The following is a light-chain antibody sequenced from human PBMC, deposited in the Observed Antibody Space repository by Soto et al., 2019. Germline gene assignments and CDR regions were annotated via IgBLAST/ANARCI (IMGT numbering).Light chain of an antibody. V-gene: IGLV2-14*03. Sequence: QSALTQPASVSGSPGQSITISCTGTSSDVGAYDYVSWYQQHPDKAPKLMIYEVSNRPSGVSDLISGSKSVNTATLTISRPQADEEAVYYCSSYTSSSTRVLGNEAKVTVL. CDR2: EVS. CDR3: SSYTSSSTRV. J-gene: IGLJ1*01. CDR1: SSDVGAYDY.